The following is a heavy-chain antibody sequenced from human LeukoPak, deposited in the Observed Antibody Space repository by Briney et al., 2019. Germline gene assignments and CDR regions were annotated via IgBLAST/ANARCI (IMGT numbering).Heavy chain of an antibody. CDR1: GYTFTGYY. D-gene: IGHD3-10*02. V-gene: IGHV1-2*06. CDR3: ARSSPLLFVLPDP. J-gene: IGHJ5*02. CDR2: INPNSGGT. Sequence: ASVKVSCKASGYTFTGYYMHWVPQAPGQGLEWMGRINPNSGGTNYAQKFQGRVTMTRDTSISTAYMELSRLRSDDTAVYYCARSSPLLFVLPDPWGQGTLVTVSS.